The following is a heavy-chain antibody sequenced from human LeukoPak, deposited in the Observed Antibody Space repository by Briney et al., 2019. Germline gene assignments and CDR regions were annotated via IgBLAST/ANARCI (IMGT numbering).Heavy chain of an antibody. V-gene: IGHV4-61*01. CDR2: IYYSGST. Sequence: SETLSLTCTVSGGSVSSGTYYWSWIRQPPGKGLEWIGYIYYSGSTNYNPSLKSRVTISVDTSKNQFSLKLTSVTAADTAVYYCARDGRDAFDIWGQGTMVTVSS. J-gene: IGHJ3*02. CDR3: ARDGRDAFDI. CDR1: GGSVSSGTYY.